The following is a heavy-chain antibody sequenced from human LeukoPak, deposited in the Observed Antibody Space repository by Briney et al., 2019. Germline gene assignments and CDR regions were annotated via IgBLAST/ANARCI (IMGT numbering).Heavy chain of an antibody. CDR3: AKEENTAANS. J-gene: IGHJ4*02. Sequence: PGRSLRLSCAASGFTFSAFGMHWVRQAPGKELEWVAVISYDGSYEYLAESVKGRFTISRDDSKNTLYLQINSLRAEDTAMYYCAKEENTAANSWGQGTLVSVSS. D-gene: IGHD2-2*01. CDR2: ISYDGSYE. CDR1: GFTFSAFG. V-gene: IGHV3-30*18.